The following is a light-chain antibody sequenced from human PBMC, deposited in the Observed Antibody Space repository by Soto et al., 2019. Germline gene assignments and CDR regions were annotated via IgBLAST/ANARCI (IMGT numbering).Light chain of an antibody. Sequence: EIVLTRSPGTLSLSPGERDTLSCRASQSLSSNYLAWYQQRPGQAPGLLIYGASTRATGIPDRFSGSGSGTDFTLTISRLEPEDFAVYYCQEHGSSPRTFGQGTKV. J-gene: IGKJ1*01. CDR2: GAS. CDR3: QEHGSSPRT. V-gene: IGKV3-20*01. CDR1: QSLSSNY.